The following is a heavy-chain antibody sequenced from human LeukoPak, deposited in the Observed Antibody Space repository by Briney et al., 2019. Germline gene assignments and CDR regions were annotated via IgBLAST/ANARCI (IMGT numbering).Heavy chain of an antibody. CDR1: GFTFSGSA. D-gene: IGHD3-10*01. CDR2: IRSKANNYAT. Sequence: PGGSLRLSCAASGFTFSGSAIHWVRQASGKGLEWGGRIRSKANNYATAHAASVKGRFSISRDDSKNTAYLQMNSLETEDTAVYYCTRLSSGTSWFDPWGQGTLATVSS. J-gene: IGHJ5*02. CDR3: TRLSSGTSWFDP. V-gene: IGHV3-73*01.